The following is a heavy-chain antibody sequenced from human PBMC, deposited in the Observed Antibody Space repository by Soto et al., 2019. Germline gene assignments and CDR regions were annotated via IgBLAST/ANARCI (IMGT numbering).Heavy chain of an antibody. J-gene: IGHJ6*02. CDR3: VKDGASWGYSSRAKTYYYGMDV. V-gene: IGHV3-64D*06. D-gene: IGHD5-18*01. Sequence: EVQLVESGGGLVQPGGSLRLSCSASGFTFSSYAMHWVRQAPGKGLEYVSAISSNGGSTYYADSVKGRFTISRDNSNNTMYLQMSSLRAEDTAVYYCVKDGASWGYSSRAKTYYYGMDVWGQGTTVTVSS. CDR1: GFTFSSYA. CDR2: ISSNGGST.